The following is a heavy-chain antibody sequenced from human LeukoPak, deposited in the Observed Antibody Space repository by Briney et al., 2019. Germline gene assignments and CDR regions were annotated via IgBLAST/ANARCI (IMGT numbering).Heavy chain of an antibody. V-gene: IGHV3-66*01. J-gene: IGHJ4*02. CDR2: IYSAGTT. Sequence: PGGSLRLSCVASGFAVSSNYMNWVRQASGKGLEWVSVIYSAGTTYYADSVKGRFTISRNNSKNTLYLQMNRLRAEDTAVYYCARDQLGGLFDNWGQGTLVTVSS. CDR1: GFAVSSNY. CDR3: ARDQLGGLFDN. D-gene: IGHD7-27*01.